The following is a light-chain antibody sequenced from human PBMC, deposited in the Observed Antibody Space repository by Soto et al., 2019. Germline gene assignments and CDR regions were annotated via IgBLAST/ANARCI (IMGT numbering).Light chain of an antibody. V-gene: IGLV2-8*01. CDR3: TSYVGNDIWV. Sequence: QSALTQPPSASGSPGQSVTISCTGTSSDVGAYKYVSWYQQYPGKAPKRMIYEVTNRPSGVPDRFSGSKSGNTASLTVSGLQAEDEADYYCTSYVGNDIWVFGGGTKVTVL. CDR1: SSDVGAYKY. J-gene: IGLJ3*02. CDR2: EVT.